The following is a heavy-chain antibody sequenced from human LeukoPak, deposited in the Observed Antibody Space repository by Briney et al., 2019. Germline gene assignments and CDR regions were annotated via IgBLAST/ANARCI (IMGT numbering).Heavy chain of an antibody. Sequence: GGSLRLSCAASGFTFDDYAMHWVRQAPGKGLEWVSGISWNSGSIGYADSVKGRFTISRDNAKSSLYLQMNSLRAEDTALYYCAKVLGDRRVSVPRCPFDIWGQGTMVTVSS. CDR3: AKVLGDRRVSVPRCPFDI. CDR1: GFTFDDYA. V-gene: IGHV3-9*01. J-gene: IGHJ3*02. D-gene: IGHD3-3*01. CDR2: ISWNSGSI.